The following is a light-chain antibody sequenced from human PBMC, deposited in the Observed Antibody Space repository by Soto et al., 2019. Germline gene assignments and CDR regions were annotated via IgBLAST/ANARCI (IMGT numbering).Light chain of an antibody. Sequence: DIQMTQSPSSLSASVGDRVTISCRASQTISSYLNWYQQKPGKAPKLLIHGASSLTSGGPSRFSGSGSGTDFTLTISSLQPEDFATYYCQQTYSTPPTFGQGTKVEIK. CDR1: QTISSY. V-gene: IGKV1-39*01. CDR3: QQTYSTPPT. CDR2: GAS. J-gene: IGKJ1*01.